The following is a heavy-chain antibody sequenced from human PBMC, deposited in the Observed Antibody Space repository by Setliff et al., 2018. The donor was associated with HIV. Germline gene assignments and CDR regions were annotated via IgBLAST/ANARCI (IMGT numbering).Heavy chain of an antibody. CDR1: GFTFSNYA. J-gene: IGHJ4*02. D-gene: IGHD2-8*01. CDR3: AKDQGMAYYSSLDY. Sequence: PGGSLRLSCAASGFTFSNYAMSWVRQAPGKGLEWVSAITGGGGNQYYADSVKGRFTISRDNSKNTLYVQIDSLRVEDTAVYYCAKDQGMAYYSSLDYWGQGTLVTVSS. CDR2: ITGGGGNQ. V-gene: IGHV3-23*01.